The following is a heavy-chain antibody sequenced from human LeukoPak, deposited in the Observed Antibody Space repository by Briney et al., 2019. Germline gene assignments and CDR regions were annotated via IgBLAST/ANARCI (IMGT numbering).Heavy chain of an antibody. D-gene: IGHD6-6*01. J-gene: IGHJ3*02. CDR3: AKASSRGIAARPDAFDI. CDR2: ISGSGGST. CDR1: GFTFSSYA. V-gene: IGHV3-23*01. Sequence: PGGSLRLSCAGSGFTFSSYAMSWVRQAPGKGLEWVSAISGSGGSTYYADSVKGRFTISRDNSKNTLYLQMNSLRAEDTAVYYCAKASSRGIAARPDAFDIWGQGTMVTVSS.